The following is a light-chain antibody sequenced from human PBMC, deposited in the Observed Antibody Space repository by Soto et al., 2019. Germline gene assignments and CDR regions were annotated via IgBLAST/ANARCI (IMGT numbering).Light chain of an antibody. CDR3: QQLNDYPRT. V-gene: IGKV1-9*01. CDR2: AAS. CDR1: QGVRSY. J-gene: IGKJ1*01. Sequence: DIQLTQSPSFLSASVGDRVTITCRASQGVRSYLAWYQQKAGKAPKLLIYAASTLQSGVPSRFSGRGSGTEFTLTISSLQPEDFATYYCQQLNDYPRTFGQGTKVEIK.